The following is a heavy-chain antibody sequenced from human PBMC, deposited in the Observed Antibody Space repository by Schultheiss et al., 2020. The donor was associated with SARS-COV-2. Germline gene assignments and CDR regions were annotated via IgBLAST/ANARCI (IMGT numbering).Heavy chain of an antibody. CDR2: ISGSGGST. CDR3: AGGGYSSSWYKGPDYYGMDV. V-gene: IGHV3-23*01. CDR1: GFTFSSYA. Sequence: GGSLRLSCAASGFTFSSYAMSWVRQAPGKGLEWVSAISGSGGSTYYADSVKGRFTISRDNSKNTLYLQMNSLRAEDTAVYYCAGGGYSSSWYKGPDYYGMDVWGQGTTVTVSS. J-gene: IGHJ6*02. D-gene: IGHD6-13*01.